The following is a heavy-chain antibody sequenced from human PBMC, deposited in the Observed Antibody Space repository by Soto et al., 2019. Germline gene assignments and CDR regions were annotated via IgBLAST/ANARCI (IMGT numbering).Heavy chain of an antibody. J-gene: IGHJ4*02. CDR3: ARRSLSYRGRTLDY. Sequence: QVRLVESGGGLVKPGGSPRLSCEASGFTFSDYYMSRIRQAPGKGLEWIVYISSSGAIIYHADYVKGRFTISRDNAKNSLYLQMNSPRCADTAVYYCARRSLSYRGRTLDYWCQGTLVTFSS. CDR1: GFTFSDYY. D-gene: IGHD3-16*01. V-gene: IGHV3-11*01. CDR2: ISSSGAII.